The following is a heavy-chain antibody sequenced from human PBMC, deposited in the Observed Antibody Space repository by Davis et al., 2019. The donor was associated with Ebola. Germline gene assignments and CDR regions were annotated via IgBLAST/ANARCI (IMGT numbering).Heavy chain of an antibody. V-gene: IGHV3-48*02. J-gene: IGHJ4*02. Sequence: PGGSLRLSCAASGVTGSTYSMNWVRQAPGKGLEWVSYISSSSSTIYYADSVKGRFTISRDNAKNSLYLQMNSLRDEDTAVYYCATRGYSDGWPDYWGQGTLVTVSS. CDR1: GVTGSTYS. CDR3: ATRGYSDGWPDY. CDR2: ISSSSSTI. D-gene: IGHD6-19*01.